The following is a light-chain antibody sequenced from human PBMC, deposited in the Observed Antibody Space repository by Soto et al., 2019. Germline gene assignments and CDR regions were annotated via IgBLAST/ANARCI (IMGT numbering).Light chain of an antibody. CDR1: QNIRSS. Sequence: EVVMTHSLASLSASPCERVTLSRSASQNIRSSLAWYQQRPGQAPRLLIYDASNRDTGIPARFSGSGSGTDFTLTISSLEPEDFAVYYCQQRSDWPREGITFGQGTRLET. CDR2: DAS. V-gene: IGKV3-11*01. CDR3: QQRSDWPREGIT. J-gene: IGKJ5*01.